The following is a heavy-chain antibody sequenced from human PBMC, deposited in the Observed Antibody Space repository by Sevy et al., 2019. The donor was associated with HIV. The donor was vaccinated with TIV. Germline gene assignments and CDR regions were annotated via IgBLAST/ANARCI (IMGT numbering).Heavy chain of an antibody. Sequence: SETLSLTCAVYGGSFSGYYWSWIRQPPGKGLEWIGAINHSGSTNYNPSLKSRVTISVDTSKNQFSLKLSAVTAADTAVYYCARGVAYYYGYNWFDPWGQGTLVTVSS. CDR2: INHSGST. V-gene: IGHV4-34*01. CDR1: GGSFSGYY. CDR3: ARGVAYYYGYNWFDP. J-gene: IGHJ5*02. D-gene: IGHD3-10*01.